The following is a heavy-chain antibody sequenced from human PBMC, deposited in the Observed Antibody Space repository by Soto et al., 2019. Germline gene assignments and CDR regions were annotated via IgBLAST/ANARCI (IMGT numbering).Heavy chain of an antibody. V-gene: IGHV3-74*01. CDR1: GFTFRNYW. J-gene: IGHJ4*02. Sequence: GGSLRLSCAASGFTFRNYWMHWVRQAPGKGLVWVSRSSDYGRVNYADSVEGRFTISRDDAKSELYLQMSSLRLEDTAVYYCARGGVEPFDYWGQGALVTVSS. CDR3: ARGGVEPFDY. CDR2: SSDYGRV. D-gene: IGHD3-3*01.